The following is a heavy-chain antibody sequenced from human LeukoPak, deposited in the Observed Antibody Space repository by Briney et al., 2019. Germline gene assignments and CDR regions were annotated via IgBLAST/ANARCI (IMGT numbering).Heavy chain of an antibody. Sequence: GGTLRLSCAASGFTFSFYGMSWVRQAPGKGLEWVSALSGSGGTTYYADFMKGRFTISRDNSKNTLYLQMNSLRAEDTAVYYCARESYSSGWYVAHYFDYWGQGTLVTVSS. CDR2: LSGSGGTT. V-gene: IGHV3-23*01. CDR1: GFTFSFYG. D-gene: IGHD6-19*01. J-gene: IGHJ4*02. CDR3: ARESYSSGWYVAHYFDY.